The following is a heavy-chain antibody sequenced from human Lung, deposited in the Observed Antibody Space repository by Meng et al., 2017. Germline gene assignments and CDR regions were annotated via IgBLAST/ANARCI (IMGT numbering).Heavy chain of an antibody. CDR2: INAGNGNT. J-gene: IGHJ4*02. Sequence: QVQLVQSGAEVKTPGASVKVSCKASGYTFSTYTMHWVRQAPGQGLEWMGWINAGNGNTKFSQKFQGRVTITRDTSASTAYMELSSLRSEDTAVYYCARDAAMVKGGDYWGQGTLVTVSS. V-gene: IGHV1-3*01. D-gene: IGHD5-18*01. CDR1: GYTFSTYT. CDR3: ARDAAMVKGGDY.